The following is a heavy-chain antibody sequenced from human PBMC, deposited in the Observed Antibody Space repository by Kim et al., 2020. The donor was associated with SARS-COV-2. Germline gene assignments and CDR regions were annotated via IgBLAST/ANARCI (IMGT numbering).Heavy chain of an antibody. J-gene: IGHJ5*02. CDR3: ARDISAVGASADHL. V-gene: IGHV3-33*01. Sequence: GGSLRLSCAASGFTFSSYGMHWVRQAPGKGLEWVAVIWYDGSNKYYADSVKGRFTISRDNSKNTLYLQMNSLRAEDTAVYYCARDISAVGASADHLWGQGTLVTVSS. D-gene: IGHD1-26*01. CDR2: IWYDGSNK. CDR1: GFTFSSYG.